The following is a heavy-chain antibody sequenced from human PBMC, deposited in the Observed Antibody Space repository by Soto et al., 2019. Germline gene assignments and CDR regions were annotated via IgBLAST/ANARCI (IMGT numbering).Heavy chain of an antibody. Sequence: GGSLRLSCAASGFTFSSYAMHWVRQAPGKGLEWVAVISYDGSNKYYADSVKGRFTISRDNSKNTLYLQMNSLRAEDTAVYYCARALGYCSSTSCYSGYYYGMDVWGRGTTVTFSS. CDR3: ARALGYCSSTSCYSGYYYGMDV. J-gene: IGHJ6*02. CDR1: GFTFSSYA. V-gene: IGHV3-30-3*01. CDR2: ISYDGSNK. D-gene: IGHD2-2*01.